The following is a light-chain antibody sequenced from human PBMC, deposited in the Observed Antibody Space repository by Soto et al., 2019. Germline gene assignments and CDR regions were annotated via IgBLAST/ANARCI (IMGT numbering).Light chain of an antibody. CDR3: QQYDNWPGT. CDR2: GAS. Sequence: ETVMTQSPATLSVSPGERATLSCRASQSVSSNLAWYQQKPGQAHRLLIYGASSRATGSPARFSGSGSGTDFTLTISNLQSEDFAVYYCQQYDNWPGTFGQGTKLEIK. CDR1: QSVSSN. J-gene: IGKJ2*01. V-gene: IGKV3-15*01.